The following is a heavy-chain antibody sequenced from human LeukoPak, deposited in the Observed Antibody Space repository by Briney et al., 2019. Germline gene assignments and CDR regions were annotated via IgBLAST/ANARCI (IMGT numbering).Heavy chain of an antibody. D-gene: IGHD5-12*01. J-gene: IGHJ4*02. CDR2: VNPHSGGT. V-gene: IGHV1-2*02. CDR1: GYTFTDYY. Sequence: GASVKVSCKTSGYTFTDYYIHWVRQAPGQGLESMGWVNPHSGGTSYAAKFRGRVTLTRGTSTTTSYMDLSSLTSDDTAVYYCARDRSSLYNGNYAFWGQGTLVTVSS. CDR3: ARDRSSLYNGNYAF.